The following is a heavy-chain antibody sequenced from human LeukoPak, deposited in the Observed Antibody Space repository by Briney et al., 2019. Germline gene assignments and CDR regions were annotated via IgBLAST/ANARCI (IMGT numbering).Heavy chain of an antibody. V-gene: IGHV3-66*01. CDR2: IYSGGST. CDR1: GFTVSSNY. Sequence: GGSLRLSCAASGFTVSSNYMSWVRQAPGKGLEWVSVIYSGGSTYYADSVKGRFTISRDNSKNTLYLQMNSLRAEDTAVYYCARSPYDSSGLRYWGQGTLVTVSS. J-gene: IGHJ4*02. D-gene: IGHD3-22*01. CDR3: ARSPYDSSGLRY.